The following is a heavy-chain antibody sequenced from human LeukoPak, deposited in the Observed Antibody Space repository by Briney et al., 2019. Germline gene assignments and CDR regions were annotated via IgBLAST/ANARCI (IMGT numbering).Heavy chain of an antibody. J-gene: IGHJ4*02. Sequence: GGSLRLSCAASGFTFSGYWMMWVRQTPGKGLEWVANIKQDGSVKQYVDSVKGRFTISRDNAKNSLYLQMDSLRAEDAAVYFCAKEIWPTVTIPGWTYFDYWGQGTLVTVSS. CDR2: IKQDGSVK. D-gene: IGHD4-17*01. CDR3: AKEIWPTVTIPGWTYFDY. CDR1: GFTFSGYW. V-gene: IGHV3-7*01.